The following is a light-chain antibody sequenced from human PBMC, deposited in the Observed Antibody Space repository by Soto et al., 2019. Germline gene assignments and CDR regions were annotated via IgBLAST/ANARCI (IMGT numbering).Light chain of an antibody. V-gene: IGKV3-15*01. J-gene: IGKJ1*01. CDR3: QQYNNWPRT. CDR2: GAS. CDR1: QSVSSN. Sequence: EIVMTQSPATLSVSPGERATLSCRASQSVSSNLAWYQQKPGQAPRLLIYGASTRATGIPARFSGSGSGTDFTLTISSLQSEDFAVYYCQQYNNWPRTFGQGTMVEIK.